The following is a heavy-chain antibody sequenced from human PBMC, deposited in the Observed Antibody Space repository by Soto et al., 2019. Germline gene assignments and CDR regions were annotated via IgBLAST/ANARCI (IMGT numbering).Heavy chain of an antibody. CDR3: ARDVHYFDY. V-gene: IGHV3-21*01. Sequence: GGSLRLSCAASGFTFSSYSMNWVRQAPGKGLEWVSSISSGSSYIYYADSVKGRFTISRDNSKNSVYLQINALRAEDTAVYYCARDVHYFDYWGQGTLVTVSS. CDR1: GFTFSSYS. J-gene: IGHJ4*02. D-gene: IGHD3-10*02. CDR2: ISSGSSYI.